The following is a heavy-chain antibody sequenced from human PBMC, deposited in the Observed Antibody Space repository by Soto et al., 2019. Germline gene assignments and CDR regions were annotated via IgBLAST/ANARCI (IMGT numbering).Heavy chain of an antibody. CDR1: GGSFSGYY. CDR3: ARYNAASGSYYFDF. D-gene: IGHD6-13*01. J-gene: IGHJ4*02. CDR2: INHSGST. Sequence: SETLSLTCAVYGGSFSGYYWSWIRQPPGKGLEWIGEINHSGSTNYNPSLKSRVTISVDTSKNQFSLKLTSVTAADTAVYYCARYNAASGSYYFDFWGQGALVTVSS. V-gene: IGHV4-34*01.